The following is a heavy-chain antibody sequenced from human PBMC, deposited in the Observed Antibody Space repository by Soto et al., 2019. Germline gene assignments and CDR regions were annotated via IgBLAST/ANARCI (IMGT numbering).Heavy chain of an antibody. J-gene: IGHJ4*02. CDR3: ASLLTVDTGWSRTDY. CDR2: IWYDGSNK. Sequence: GGSLRLSCAASGFTFSSYGMHWVRQAPGKGLEWVAVIWYDGSNKYYADSVKGRFTISRDNSKNTLYLQMNSLRAEDTAVYYCASLLTVDTGWSRTDYWGQGTLVTVSS. CDR1: GFTFSSYG. D-gene: IGHD5-18*01. V-gene: IGHV3-33*01.